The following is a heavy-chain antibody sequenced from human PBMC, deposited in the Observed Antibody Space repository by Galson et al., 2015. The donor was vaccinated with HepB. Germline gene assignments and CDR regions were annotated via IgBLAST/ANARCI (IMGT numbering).Heavy chain of an antibody. J-gene: IGHJ4*02. V-gene: IGHV1-18*01. D-gene: IGHD3-10*01. CDR2: ISAYNGNT. CDR1: GYTFTSYG. CDR3: ARDPLANSWFGELLEGYYFDY. Sequence: SVKVSCKASGYTFTSYGISWVRQAPGQGLEWMGWISAYNGNTNYAQKLQGRVTMTTDTSTSTAYMELRSLRSDDTAVYYCARDPLANSWFGELLEGYYFDYWGQGTLVTVSS.